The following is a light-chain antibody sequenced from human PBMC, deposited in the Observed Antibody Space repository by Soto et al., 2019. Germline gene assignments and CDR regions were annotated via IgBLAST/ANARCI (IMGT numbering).Light chain of an antibody. CDR2: DAS. V-gene: IGKV3-15*01. J-gene: IGKJ1*01. CDR3: QQYKKWPRT. CDR1: QSVSSN. Sequence: EIVMTQSPATLSVSPGERATLSCRASQSVSSNFAWYQQKPGQAPRLLIYDASTRATGIPARFSGSGSGTEFTLTISSLQFEDFAVYYCQQYKKWPRTFGHGTKVEIK.